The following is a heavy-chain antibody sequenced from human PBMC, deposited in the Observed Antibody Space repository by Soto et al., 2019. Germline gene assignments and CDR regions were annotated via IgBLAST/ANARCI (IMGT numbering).Heavy chain of an antibody. J-gene: IGHJ4*02. Sequence: PGGSLRLSCAASGFTFTSYGMHWIRQAPGKGLEWVAVIWYDGSKKYYADSVKGRFTISRDNSKNTLYLQMNSLRAEDTAVYYCARDPGGYYDSSGYPDYWGQGTLVTVSS. D-gene: IGHD3-22*01. V-gene: IGHV3-33*01. CDR1: GFTFTSYG. CDR3: ARDPGGYYDSSGYPDY. CDR2: IWYDGSKK.